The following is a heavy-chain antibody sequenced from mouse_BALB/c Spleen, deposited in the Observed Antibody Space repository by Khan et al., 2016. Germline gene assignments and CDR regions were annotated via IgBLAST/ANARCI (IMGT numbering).Heavy chain of an antibody. CDR1: GYSFTSYW. CDR2: IDPSDSET. Sequence: QVQLKQSGPQLVRPGASVKISCKASGYSFTSYWIHWVKQRPGQGLEWIGLIDPSDSETRLNQKFKDKATLTVDKSSSTAYMQLSSPTSEDSAVYYCAIDSSGYWFAYWGQGTLVTVSA. CDR3: AIDSSGYWFAY. J-gene: IGHJ3*01. V-gene: IGHV1S126*01. D-gene: IGHD3-2*01.